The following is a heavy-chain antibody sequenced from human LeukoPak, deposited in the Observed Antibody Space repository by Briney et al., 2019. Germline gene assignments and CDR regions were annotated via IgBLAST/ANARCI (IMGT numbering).Heavy chain of an antibody. V-gene: IGHV3-23*01. D-gene: IGHD3-22*01. CDR1: GFTFSNYA. J-gene: IGHJ4*02. CDR3: AKEGVGYYESSGYSLYYFDF. CDR2: ISGSGGST. Sequence: GGSLRLSCAASGFTFSNYAMSWVRQAPGKGLEWVSAISGSGGSTYHADSVKGRFTISRDNSKNTLYLQVNSLRAEDTAVYYCAKEGVGYYESSGYSLYYFDFWGQGTLVTVSS.